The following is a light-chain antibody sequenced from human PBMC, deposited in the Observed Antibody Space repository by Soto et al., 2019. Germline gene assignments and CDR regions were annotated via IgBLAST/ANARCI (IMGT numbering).Light chain of an antibody. Sequence: SYELTQPPSVSVAPGKTARITCGGNNIGINSVHWYQQKPGQAPVLVIYYNNDRPSGIPERFSGSNPGNTATLTISRVEAGDEADYYCQVWHSSSDPGVVFGGGTKLTVL. J-gene: IGLJ2*01. V-gene: IGLV3-21*04. CDR3: QVWHSSSDPGVV. CDR2: YNN. CDR1: NIGINS.